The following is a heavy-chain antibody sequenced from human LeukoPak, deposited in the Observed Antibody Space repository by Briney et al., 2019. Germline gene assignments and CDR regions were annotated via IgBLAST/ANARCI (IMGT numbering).Heavy chain of an antibody. D-gene: IGHD2-8*01. J-gene: IGHJ5*02. CDR1: GYRFTSYW. CDR3: ARYCTNGVCLFDP. V-gene: IGHV5-51*01. Sequence: GESLKISCKGSGYRFTSYWIGWVRQMPGKGLEWMGIIYPGDSDTRYSPSFQGQVTISADKSISTAYLRWSSLKASDTAMYYCARYCTNGVCLFDPWGQGTLVTVSS. CDR2: IYPGDSDT.